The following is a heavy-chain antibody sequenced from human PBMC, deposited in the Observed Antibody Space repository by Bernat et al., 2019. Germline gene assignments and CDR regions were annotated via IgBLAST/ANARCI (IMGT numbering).Heavy chain of an antibody. Sequence: QVQLVESGGGVVQPGTSLRLSCEASGFTFSNYAIHWVRQAPGKGLEWVAVLSYDGSRQYYADSVKGRFTISRDTSRNTLFLQMNTLRSDDTAVYYCASENWGEHYFDYWGQGTLVTVSS. CDR2: LSYDGSRQ. J-gene: IGHJ4*02. V-gene: IGHV3-30*01. CDR1: GFTFSNYA. D-gene: IGHD7-27*01. CDR3: ASENWGEHYFDY.